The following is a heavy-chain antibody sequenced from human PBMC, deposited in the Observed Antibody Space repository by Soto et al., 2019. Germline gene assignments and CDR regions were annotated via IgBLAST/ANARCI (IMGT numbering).Heavy chain of an antibody. V-gene: IGHV3-11*06. J-gene: IGHJ4*02. CDR1: GFTLSDHY. D-gene: IGHD2-2*01. CDR3: VRSGGKYNLPDY. CDR2: SSNSGSFT. Sequence: AEPLRLAWTASGFTLSDHYISWIRQPPRKGLEWIGYSSNSGSFTRYADSVKGRFAISRNNAKNWLYLKISSRTGDDTAIYYCVRSGGKYNLPDYWGPGTPVTVSS.